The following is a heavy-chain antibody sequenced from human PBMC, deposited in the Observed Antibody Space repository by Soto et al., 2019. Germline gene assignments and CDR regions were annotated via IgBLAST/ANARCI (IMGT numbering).Heavy chain of an antibody. CDR2: ISLQNGDT. V-gene: IGHV1-18*04. J-gene: IGHJ4*02. CDR3: ARDERYCTGGSCYSEFYFHF. CDR1: GFTFTTYG. D-gene: IGHD2-15*01. Sequence: LVQSGAEVKKPGASVKVSCKASGFTFTTYGISWMRQAPGQGPAWMGWISLQNGDTKFAQKFQGRVTMTTDSSTNTAHMELRNLRSDDTAVYYCARDERYCTGGSCYSEFYFHFWGQGTLVTVSS.